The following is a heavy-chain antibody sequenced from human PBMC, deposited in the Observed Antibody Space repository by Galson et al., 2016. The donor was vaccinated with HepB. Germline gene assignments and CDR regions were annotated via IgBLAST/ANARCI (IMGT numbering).Heavy chain of an antibody. D-gene: IGHD3-10*01. CDR1: GFTFGSYD. CDR2: ISHDGSM. CDR3: ARGRLWFGDLFSAVDL. V-gene: IGHV3-30*19. Sequence: SLRLSCAGSGFTFGSYDMYWVRQAPGKGLEWVAVISHDGSMKYADFVKGRFTISRDDSKNTVFLQMNSLRPEDTALHFCARGRLWFGDLFSAVDLWGQGTMVAVSS. J-gene: IGHJ3*01.